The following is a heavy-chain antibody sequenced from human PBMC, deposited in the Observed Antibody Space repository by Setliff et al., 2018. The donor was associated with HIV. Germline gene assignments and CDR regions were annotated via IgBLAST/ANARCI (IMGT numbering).Heavy chain of an antibody. J-gene: IGHJ4*02. CDR3: AKGPSYSSSFDY. CDR1: GFTFSSYA. D-gene: IGHD6-13*01. Sequence: GGSLRLSCAASGFTFSSYAMHWVRQAPGKGLEWVAVISYDGSNKYYADSVKGRFTISRDNSKNTLYLQMNSLRAEDTTLYYCAKGPSYSSSFDYWGQGTLVTVSS. V-gene: IGHV3-30-3*01. CDR2: ISYDGSNK.